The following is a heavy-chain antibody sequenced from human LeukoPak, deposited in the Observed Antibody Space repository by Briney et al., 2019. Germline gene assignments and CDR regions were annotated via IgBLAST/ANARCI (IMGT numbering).Heavy chain of an antibody. CDR1: GFTFSNYA. CDR3: ARPASRGVGRYFDL. CDR2: LSGSGDNT. Sequence: GGSLRLSCAASGFTFSNYAMSWVRQAPGKGLEGVSALSGSGDNTYYADSVKGRFTIYRDNSKNTLYLQMNSLRAEDTALYYCARPASRGVGRYFDLWGRGTLVTVSS. V-gene: IGHV3-23*01. J-gene: IGHJ2*01. D-gene: IGHD3-10*01.